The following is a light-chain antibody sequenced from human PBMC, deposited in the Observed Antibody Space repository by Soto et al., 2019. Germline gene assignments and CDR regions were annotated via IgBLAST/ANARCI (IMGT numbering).Light chain of an antibody. J-gene: IGKJ1*01. CDR1: QGIGKD. CDR3: LQGFNYPWT. CDR2: GAS. V-gene: IGKV1-6*01. Sequence: AIEMTQSPSSLSASVGDTVTITCRASQGIGKDLAWFQQRPGKAPKLLIYGASGLQNGVPSRFSGSGSGTDFTLTISGLQPEDFATYFCLQGFNYPWTFGQGTKVEI.